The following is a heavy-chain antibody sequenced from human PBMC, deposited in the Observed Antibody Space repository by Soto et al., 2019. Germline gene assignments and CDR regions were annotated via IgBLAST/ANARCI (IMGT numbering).Heavy chain of an antibody. D-gene: IGHD3-9*01. CDR1: GGSISSYY. Sequence: SETLSLTCTVSGGSISSYYWSWIRQPPGKGLEWIGYIYYSGSTNYNPSLKSRFTISVDTSKNQFSLKLSSVTAADTAVYYCARGSAILTSGKYYYYGMDVWGQGTTVTVSS. CDR2: IYYSGST. CDR3: ARGSAILTSGKYYYYGMDV. J-gene: IGHJ6*02. V-gene: IGHV4-59*01.